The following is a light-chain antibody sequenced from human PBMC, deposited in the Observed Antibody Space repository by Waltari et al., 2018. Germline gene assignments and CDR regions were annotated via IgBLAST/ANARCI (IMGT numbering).Light chain of an antibody. J-gene: IGKJ1*01. CDR2: WAS. CDR3: QQYYTTMWA. Sequence: DIVMTQSPDSLAVSLGERATINCKSSQSVLYSSNIKNSLAWYQQKPGQPPKLLLYWASTRESGVPDRFSGSGSGTDFTLTISSLQAEDVAVYYCQQYYTTMWAFGQGTKVEIK. V-gene: IGKV4-1*01. CDR1: QSVLYSSNIKNS.